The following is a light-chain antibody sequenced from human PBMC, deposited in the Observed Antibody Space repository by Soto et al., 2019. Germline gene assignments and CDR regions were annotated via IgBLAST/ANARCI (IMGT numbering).Light chain of an antibody. CDR2: DAS. CDR1: QSVSTY. V-gene: IGKV3-11*01. CDR3: QHRSPWPPGAT. Sequence: EVVLTQSPATLSLSPGERATLSCRASQSVSTYLAWYQHKPGQAPRLLLYDASIRATGTPARFSGGGSGTDFTLTISSLAPEDLAVCYCQHRSPWPPGATFGGGTQVEIK. J-gene: IGKJ4*02.